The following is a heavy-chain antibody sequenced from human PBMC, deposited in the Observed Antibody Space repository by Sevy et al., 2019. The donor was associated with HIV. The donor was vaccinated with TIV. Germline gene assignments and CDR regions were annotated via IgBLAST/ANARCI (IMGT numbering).Heavy chain of an antibody. CDR1: GFTFSSYW. J-gene: IGHJ4*02. Sequence: GGSLRLSCAASGFTFSSYWMSWVRQAPGKGLEWVSTISGSGGYTYYSDSVKGRFSISRDNSKNTVYLQMNSLRAEDTAVYYCTNRGIVIITGFDYWGQGTLVTDSS. CDR2: ISGSGGYT. V-gene: IGHV3-23*01. D-gene: IGHD1-20*01. CDR3: TNRGIVIITGFDY.